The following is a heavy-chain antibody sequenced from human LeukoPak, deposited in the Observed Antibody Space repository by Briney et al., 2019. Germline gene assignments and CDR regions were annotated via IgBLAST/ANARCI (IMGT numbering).Heavy chain of an antibody. J-gene: IGHJ4*02. V-gene: IGHV1-24*01. CDR3: ATVSGGSYSIDY. CDR2: FDPEDGET. CDR1: GYTLTELS. Sequence: GASVKVSCKVSGYTLTELSMHWVRQAPGKGLEWMGGFDPEDGETTYAQKFQGRVTMTEDTSTDTAYMELSSLRSEDTAVYYCATVSGGSYSIDYWGQGTLVTVSS. D-gene: IGHD1-26*01.